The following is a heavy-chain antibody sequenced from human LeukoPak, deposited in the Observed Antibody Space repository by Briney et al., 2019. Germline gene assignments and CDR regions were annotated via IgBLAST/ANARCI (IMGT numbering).Heavy chain of an antibody. V-gene: IGHV3-21*01. J-gene: IGHJ4*02. CDR3: SRGLIGYGYQGGSVTGLGFHY. CDR1: GFTFSSYS. CDR2: ISSSSSYI. Sequence: GGSLRLSCAASGFTFSSYSMNWVRQAPGKGLEWVSSISSSSSYIYYADSVKGRFTISRDNAKNSLYLQMNSLRAEDTAVYYCSRGLIGYGYQGGSVTGLGFHYWGQGTLVTVSS. D-gene: IGHD5-18*01.